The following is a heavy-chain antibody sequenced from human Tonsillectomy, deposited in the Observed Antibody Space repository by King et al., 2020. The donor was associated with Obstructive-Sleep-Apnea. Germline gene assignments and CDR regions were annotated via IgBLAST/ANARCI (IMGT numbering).Heavy chain of an antibody. J-gene: IGHJ4*02. CDR1: GFTFSRYW. V-gene: IGHV3-7*01. D-gene: IGHD2-2*02. CDR2: IKQDGSEK. CDR3: ARDDTDY. Sequence: VQLVESGGGLVQPGGSLRLSCAASGFTFSRYWMSWIRQAPGKGLEWVANIKQDGSEKYYVDSVKGRFTISRDNAKNSLYLQMNSLRAEDTALYYCARDDTDYGGQGTLVTVSS.